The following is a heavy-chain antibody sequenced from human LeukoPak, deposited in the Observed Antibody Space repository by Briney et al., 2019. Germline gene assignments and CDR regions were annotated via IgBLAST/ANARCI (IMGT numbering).Heavy chain of an antibody. D-gene: IGHD2-21*01. CDR3: ARLWDAFDI. Sequence: GGSLRLSCAASGFTFSSCGMHWVRQAPGRGLEWVAFIRYDGSNKYYADSVKGRFTISRDNSKNTLYLQMNSLGAEDTAVYYCARLWDAFDIWGQGTMVTVSS. V-gene: IGHV3-30*02. J-gene: IGHJ3*02. CDR1: GFTFSSCG. CDR2: IRYDGSNK.